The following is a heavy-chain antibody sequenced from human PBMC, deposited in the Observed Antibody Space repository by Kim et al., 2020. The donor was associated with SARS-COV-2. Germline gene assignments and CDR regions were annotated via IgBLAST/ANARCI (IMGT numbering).Heavy chain of an antibody. CDR3: GDNHGPGSHFTY. V-gene: IGHV3-23*01. Sequence: GGSLRLTCAASGFAFSSYGMTWVRQAPGKGLEWVSSFSSDDITYYADSVKGRFTISRDNSKNMLYLQMNSLRAEDTAVYYCGDNHGPGSHFTYWGQGTL. CDR2: FSSDDIT. D-gene: IGHD3-10*01. CDR1: GFAFSSYG. J-gene: IGHJ4*02.